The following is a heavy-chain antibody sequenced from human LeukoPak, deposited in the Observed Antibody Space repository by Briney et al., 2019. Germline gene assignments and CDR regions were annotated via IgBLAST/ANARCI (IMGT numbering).Heavy chain of an antibody. CDR2: VSAHNGYT. CDR1: GYSFSSYG. CDR3: GRGGYSYGYADY. V-gene: IGHV1-18*01. Sequence: ASVKVSCKASGYSFSSYGINWVRQAPGQGLEWMGWVSAHNGYTNSPQKFQGRVIMTKETSTSTAYMELRSLKSDDTAVYYCGRGGYSYGYADYWGQGTLVTVSS. D-gene: IGHD5-18*01. J-gene: IGHJ4*02.